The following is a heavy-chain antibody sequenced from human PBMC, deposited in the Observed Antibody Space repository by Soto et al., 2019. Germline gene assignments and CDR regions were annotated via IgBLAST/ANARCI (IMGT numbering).Heavy chain of an antibody. D-gene: IGHD6-19*01. J-gene: IGHJ4*02. Sequence: GGSLRLSCAASGFTFSSYAMSWVRQAPGKGLEWVSAISGSGGSTYYADSGKGRFTISRDNSKNTLYLQMNSLRAEDTAVYYCAKDRPYSSGWYLGVGAKRTPVWGQGTLVTVSS. V-gene: IGHV3-23*01. CDR2: ISGSGGST. CDR1: GFTFSSYA. CDR3: AKDRPYSSGWYLGVGAKRTPV.